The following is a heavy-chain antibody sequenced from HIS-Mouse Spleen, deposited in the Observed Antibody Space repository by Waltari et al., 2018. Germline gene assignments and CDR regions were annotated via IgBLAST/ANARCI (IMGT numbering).Heavy chain of an antibody. Sequence: QLQLQESGPGLVKPSETLSLTCTVSGGSISSSSYYWGWTRQPPGTGLEWIGGSYYSGGPYYNRSLKRRVTISVETSKNQFSLKRSSVTAADTAVYYCAREIPYSSSWYDWYFDLWGRGTLVTVSS. J-gene: IGHJ2*01. D-gene: IGHD6-13*01. CDR2: SYYSGGP. V-gene: IGHV4-39*07. CDR1: GGSISSSSYY. CDR3: AREIPYSSSWYDWYFDL.